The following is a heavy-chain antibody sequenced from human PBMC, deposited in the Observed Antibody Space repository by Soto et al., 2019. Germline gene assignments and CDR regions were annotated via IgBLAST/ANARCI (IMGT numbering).Heavy chain of an antibody. Sequence: EVQLLESGGGLVQPGGSLRLSCAASGFTFSSYAMKWVLQAPGKGLEWVSLIGESGTPTYYAASVKGRFTISRDNSGNTLFLEMYSLRAEDTAVYYCARYIPGVRYYGMDVWGQGTTVTVSS. CDR3: ARYIPGVRYYGMDV. J-gene: IGHJ6*02. V-gene: IGHV3-23*01. CDR2: IGESGTPT. D-gene: IGHD2-2*01. CDR1: GFTFSSYA.